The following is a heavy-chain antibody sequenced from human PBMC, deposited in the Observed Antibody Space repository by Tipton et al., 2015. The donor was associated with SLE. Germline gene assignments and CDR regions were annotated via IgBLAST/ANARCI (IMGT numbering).Heavy chain of an antibody. CDR2: FYHSGST. V-gene: IGHV4-38-2*02. D-gene: IGHD5-12*01. CDR1: GYSISNGYY. Sequence: TLSLTCAVSGYSISNGYYWGWIRQPPGKGLEWIGSFYHSGSTSYNPSLKSRVTISLDTSKNQFSLKLRSVTAADTAVYYCARDGRYSDYDLDYWGQGTLVTVSS. J-gene: IGHJ4*02. CDR3: ARDGRYSDYDLDY.